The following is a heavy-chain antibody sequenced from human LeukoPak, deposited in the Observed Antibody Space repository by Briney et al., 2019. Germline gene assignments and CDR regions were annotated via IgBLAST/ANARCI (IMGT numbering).Heavy chain of an antibody. CDR1: GYSISSGYY. CDR2: INHSGST. D-gene: IGHD1-26*01. Sequence: SETLSLTCTVSGYSISSGYYWGWIRQPPGKGLEWIGEINHSGSTNYNPSLKSRVTISVDTSKNQFSLKLSSVTAADTAVYYCARKNPRTNIVGAVPRYWFDPWGQGTLVTVSS. V-gene: IGHV4-38-2*02. J-gene: IGHJ5*02. CDR3: ARKNPRTNIVGAVPRYWFDP.